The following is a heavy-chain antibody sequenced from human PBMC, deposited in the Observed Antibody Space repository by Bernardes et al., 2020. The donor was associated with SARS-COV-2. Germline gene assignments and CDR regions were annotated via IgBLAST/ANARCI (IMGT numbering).Heavy chain of an antibody. CDR1: GLTFSSYC. V-gene: IGHV3-23*01. CDR3: AKDKVSYSSDEFDI. D-gene: IGHD3-10*01. CDR2: ISTGGKAT. J-gene: IGHJ3*02. Sequence: RGSLTLSCAASGLTFSSYCMNWVRQVPGKGLEWVSSISTGGKATYSADSVKGRFTISRDNSQNTVYLQMNSLRAEDTAKYFCAKDKVSYSSDEFDIWGQGTMVTVSS.